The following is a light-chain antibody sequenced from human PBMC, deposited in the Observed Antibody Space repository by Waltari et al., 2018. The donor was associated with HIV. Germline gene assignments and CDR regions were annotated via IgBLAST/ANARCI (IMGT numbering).Light chain of an antibody. V-gene: IGLV1-44*01. J-gene: IGLJ2*01. CDR1: SSNIGSNT. Sequence: QSVLTQPPSASGTPGQRVTISCSGSSSNIGSNTVNWYQQLPGTDPKLLIYSNIQRPPGVPDRLSGSKSASSAALAISGRQSADEADYYCAAWDDSLNGPVFGGGTKLTVL. CDR3: AAWDDSLNGPV. CDR2: SNI.